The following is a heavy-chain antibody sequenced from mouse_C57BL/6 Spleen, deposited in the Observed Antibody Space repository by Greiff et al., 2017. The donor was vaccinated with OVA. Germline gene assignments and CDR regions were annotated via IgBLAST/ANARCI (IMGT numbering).Heavy chain of an antibody. D-gene: IGHD1-1*01. Sequence: VHVKQSGPELVKPGASVKISCKASGYSFTGYYMHWVKQSSEKSLEWIGEINPSTGGTSYNQKFKGKATLTVDKSSSTAYMQLKSLTSEDSAVYYCAREGTTVARYWYFDVWGTGTTVTVSS. CDR1: GYSFTGYY. J-gene: IGHJ1*03. CDR3: AREGTTVARYWYFDV. V-gene: IGHV1-43*01. CDR2: INPSTGGT.